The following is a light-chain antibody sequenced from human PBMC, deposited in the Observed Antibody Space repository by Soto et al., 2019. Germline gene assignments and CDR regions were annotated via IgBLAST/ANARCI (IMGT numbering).Light chain of an antibody. CDR3: QQYAGPPTT. J-gene: IGKJ5*01. CDR2: GAS. CDR1: QSVSSSY. Sequence: EIMLKPSPCTLSLYEGERATLSCRASQSVSSSYLAWYQQKPGQAPRLLIYGASSRATGIPDRFSGGGSGTDFTLTISRLEHEEFAVYFCQQYAGPPTTFGQGT. V-gene: IGKV3-20*01.